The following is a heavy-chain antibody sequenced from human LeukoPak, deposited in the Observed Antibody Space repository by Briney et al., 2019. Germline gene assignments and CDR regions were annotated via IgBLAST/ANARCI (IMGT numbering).Heavy chain of an antibody. V-gene: IGHV4-39*01. CDR2: IYYSGST. D-gene: IGHD3-22*01. CDR3: ARRSVYYERKKKVEYFDY. Sequence: SGTLSLTCTVSGGSISSSSYYWGWIRQPPGKGLEWIGSIYYSGSTYYNPSLKSRVTISVDTSKNQFSLKLSSVTAADTAVYYCARRSVYYERKKKVEYFDYWGQGTLVTVSS. CDR1: GGSISSSSYY. J-gene: IGHJ4*02.